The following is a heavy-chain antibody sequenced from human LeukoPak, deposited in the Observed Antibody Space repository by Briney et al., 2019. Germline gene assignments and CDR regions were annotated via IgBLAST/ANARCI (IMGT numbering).Heavy chain of an antibody. Sequence: GGSLRLSCGASGFTFSSSGLHWVRQAPGKGLEWVAVIWYDGSNKYYADSVRGRFTISRDDSKNKLYLQMSSLRADDTAIYYCAKEGGSFSFADYWGQGTLVTVSS. CDR1: GFTFSSSG. D-gene: IGHD1-26*01. V-gene: IGHV3-33*06. J-gene: IGHJ4*02. CDR3: AKEGGSFSFADY. CDR2: IWYDGSNK.